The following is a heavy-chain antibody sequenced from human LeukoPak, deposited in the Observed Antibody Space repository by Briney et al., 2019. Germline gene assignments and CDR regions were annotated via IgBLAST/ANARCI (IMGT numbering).Heavy chain of an antibody. CDR1: GFTFRRYG. CDR3: AKLTPIDY. D-gene: IGHD3-9*01. Sequence: GGTLRLSCAASGFTFRRYGMSWVRQAPGKGLEWVSGISGSGGSTFYSDSVKGRFTISRDNSKNTLYLQMNSLRAEDTAVYYCAKLTPIDYWGQGTLVTVSS. CDR2: ISGSGGST. J-gene: IGHJ4*02. V-gene: IGHV3-23*01.